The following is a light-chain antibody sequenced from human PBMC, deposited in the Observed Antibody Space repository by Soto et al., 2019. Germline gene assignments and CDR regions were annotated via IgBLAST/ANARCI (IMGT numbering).Light chain of an antibody. CDR3: SSYTSSSSYV. J-gene: IGLJ1*01. CDR2: TVN. V-gene: IGLV2-14*01. CDR1: SSDVGGYKD. Sequence: QPVLTQPASVSGSPGQSITISCTGTSSDVGGYKDVSWYQQHPGKAPKLLIYTVNNRPSGVSNRFSGSKSGNTASLTISGLQAEDEADYYCSSYTSSSSYVFGTGTKVTVL.